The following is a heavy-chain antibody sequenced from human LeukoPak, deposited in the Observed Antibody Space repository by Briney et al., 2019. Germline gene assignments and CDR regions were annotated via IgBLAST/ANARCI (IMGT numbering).Heavy chain of an antibody. CDR1: GGSISSYY. Sequence: AETLSLTCTVSGGSISSYYWNWIRQPPGKGLEWIGYIYYSGITNYNPSLKSRVTISVDTSKSQFSLKLSSVTAADTALYYCARAGRWEGRPHAFDIWGQGTMVTVSS. J-gene: IGHJ3*02. CDR2: IYYSGIT. CDR3: ARAGRWEGRPHAFDI. V-gene: IGHV4-59*01. D-gene: IGHD1-26*01.